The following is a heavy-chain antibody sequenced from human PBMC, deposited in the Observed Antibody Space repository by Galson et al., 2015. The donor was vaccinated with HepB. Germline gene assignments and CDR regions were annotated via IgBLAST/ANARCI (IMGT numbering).Heavy chain of an antibody. J-gene: IGHJ5*02. CDR1: GYTFTSYY. CDR3: ARGGHFLGEEASSGYSDWFDP. Sequence: SVKVSCKASGYTFTSYYMHWVRQAPGQGLEWMGIINPSGGSTSYAQKFQGRVTMTRDTSTSTVYMELSSLRSEDTAVYYCARGGHFLGEEASSGYSDWFDPWGQGTLVTVSS. V-gene: IGHV1-46*01. CDR2: INPSGGST. D-gene: IGHD3-22*01.